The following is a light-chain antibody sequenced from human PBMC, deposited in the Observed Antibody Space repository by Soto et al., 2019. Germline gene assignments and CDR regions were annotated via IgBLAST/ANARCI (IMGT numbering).Light chain of an antibody. J-gene: IGLJ2*01. Sequence: QSVLTQPPSASGTPGQRVTISCSGSISNIERYYVYWYQHLPGTAPKLLIYRDNQRPSGVPDRFSGSKSGTSASLAISGRRSEDEADYYCAAWDDSLSGPVFGGGTKLTVL. V-gene: IGLV1-47*01. CDR3: AAWDDSLSGPV. CDR1: ISNIERYY. CDR2: RDN.